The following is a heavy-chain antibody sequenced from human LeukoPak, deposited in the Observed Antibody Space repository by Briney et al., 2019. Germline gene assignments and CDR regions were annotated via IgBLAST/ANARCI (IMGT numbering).Heavy chain of an antibody. CDR1: GGSISSGGYS. V-gene: IGHV4-30-2*01. J-gene: IGHJ4*02. CDR3: ARVRVGAIFDY. D-gene: IGHD1-26*01. CDR2: INHSGST. Sequence: PSETLSLTCAVSGGSISSGGYSWSWIRQPPGKGLEWIGEINHSGSTNYNPSLKSRVTISVDTSKNQFSLKLSSVTAADTAVYYCARVRVGAIFDYWGQGTLVTVSS.